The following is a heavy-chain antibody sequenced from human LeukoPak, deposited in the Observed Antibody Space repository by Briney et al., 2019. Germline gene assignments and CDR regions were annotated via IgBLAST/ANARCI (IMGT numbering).Heavy chain of an antibody. CDR2: IYYSGST. CDR1: AGSISSHY. Sequence: SGTLSLTCTVSAGSISSHYWSWIRQPPGKGLEWIGYIYYSGSTNYNPSLKSRVTISVDTSKNQFSLKLSSVTAADTAVYYCAREPPGYWGQGILVTVSS. J-gene: IGHJ4*02. V-gene: IGHV4-59*11. CDR3: AREPPGY.